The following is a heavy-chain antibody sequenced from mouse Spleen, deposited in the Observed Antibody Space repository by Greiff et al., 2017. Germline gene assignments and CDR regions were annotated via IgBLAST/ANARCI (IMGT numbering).Heavy chain of an antibody. CDR1: GFNIKDYY. Sequence: EVQVVESGAELVKPGASVKLSCTASGFNIKDYYMHWVKQRTEQGLEWIGRIDPEDGETKYAPKFQGKATITADTSSNTAYLQLSSLTSEDTAVYYCARHYGNPWYFDVWGAGTTVTVSS. J-gene: IGHJ1*01. CDR2: IDPEDGET. CDR3: ARHYGNPWYFDV. V-gene: IGHV14-2*01. D-gene: IGHD2-1*01.